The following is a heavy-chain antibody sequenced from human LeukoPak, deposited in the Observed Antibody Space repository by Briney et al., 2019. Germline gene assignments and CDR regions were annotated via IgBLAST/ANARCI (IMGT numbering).Heavy chain of an antibody. D-gene: IGHD6-13*01. CDR3: ARVSSSWYFDY. Sequence: GGSLRLSCAASGFTFSSYWMSWVRQAPGKGLEWVANIKQDGSEKYYVDSVKGRFTISRDNAENSLYLQMNSLRAEDTAVYYCARVSSSWYFDYWGQGTLVTVSS. V-gene: IGHV3-7*01. J-gene: IGHJ4*02. CDR2: IKQDGSEK. CDR1: GFTFSSYW.